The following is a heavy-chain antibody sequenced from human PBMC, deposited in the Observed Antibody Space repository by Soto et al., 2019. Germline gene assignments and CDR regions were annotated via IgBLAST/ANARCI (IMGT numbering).Heavy chain of an antibody. CDR3: ARSWDYYDSSGSTQAFDI. CDR2: IYYSGST. Sequence: PSETLSLTCTVSGGSISSGDYYWSWIRQPPGKGLEWIGYIYYSGSTYYNPSLKSRVTISVDTSKNQFSLKLSSVTAADTAVYYCARSWDYYDSSGSTQAFDIWGQGPMVTVS. CDR1: GGSISSGDYY. V-gene: IGHV4-30-4*01. J-gene: IGHJ3*02. D-gene: IGHD3-22*01.